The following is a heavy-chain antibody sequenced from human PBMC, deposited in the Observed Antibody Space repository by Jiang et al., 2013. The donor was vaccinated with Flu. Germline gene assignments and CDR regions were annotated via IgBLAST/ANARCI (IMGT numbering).Heavy chain of an antibody. D-gene: IGHD6-13*01. Sequence: VQLVESGAEVKKPGESLKISCKDSGYSFSSYWIGWVRQMPGKGLEWMGIIYAGDSDTRYSPSFQGQVTISADKSISTAYLQWSSLKASDTAMYYCARQVEDSSSWSLDSWGQGTLVTVSS. CDR2: IYAGDSDT. V-gene: IGHV5-51*01. CDR3: ARQVEDSSSWSLDS. J-gene: IGHJ4*02. CDR1: GYSFSSYW.